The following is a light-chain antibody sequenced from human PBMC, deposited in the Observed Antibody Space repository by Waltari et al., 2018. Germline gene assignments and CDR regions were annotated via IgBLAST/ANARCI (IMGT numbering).Light chain of an antibody. CDR3: NSYTSSSTSYVV. CDR1: NSYVGGYNY. V-gene: IGLV2-14*01. J-gene: IGLJ2*01. CDR2: VVS. Sequence: QSALTQPASVFGSPGHSLTLLCTDTNSYVGGYNYVSWLQQHPGKAPKLIIYVVSRRPSGVSDRFSGSKSGNTASLTISGLQAEDEADYYCNSYTSSSTSYVVFGGGTKLTVL.